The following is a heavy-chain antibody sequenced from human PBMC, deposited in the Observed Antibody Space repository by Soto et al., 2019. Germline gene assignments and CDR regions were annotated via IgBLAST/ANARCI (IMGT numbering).Heavy chain of an antibody. Sequence: ASVKVSCKASGYTFTSYGISWVRQAPGQGLEWMGWISAYNGNTNYAQKLQGRVTMTTDTSTSTAYMELRSLRSDDTAVYYCARVTKGWYYYDSSGYYSEYFQHWGQGTLVTVSS. V-gene: IGHV1-18*01. CDR1: GYTFTSYG. D-gene: IGHD3-22*01. CDR2: ISAYNGNT. J-gene: IGHJ1*01. CDR3: ARVTKGWYYYDSSGYYSEYFQH.